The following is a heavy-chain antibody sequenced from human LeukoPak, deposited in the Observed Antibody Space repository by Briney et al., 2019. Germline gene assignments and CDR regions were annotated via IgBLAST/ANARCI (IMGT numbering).Heavy chain of an antibody. D-gene: IGHD3-9*01. V-gene: IGHV4-34*01. CDR1: DGSFSGYY. CDR3: ARARPVLRYLDWRENAFDI. Sequence: SETLSLTCAVYDGSFSGYYWRWIRHPQGKGMEWIGEINNSGSTNYNPSLKSRVTISVDMSKNQFSLELSSVTAADTAVYCCARARPVLRYLDWRENAFDIWGQGTMVTVSS. CDR2: INNSGST. J-gene: IGHJ3*02.